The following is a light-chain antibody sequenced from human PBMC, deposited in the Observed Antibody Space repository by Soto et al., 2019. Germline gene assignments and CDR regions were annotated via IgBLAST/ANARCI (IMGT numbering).Light chain of an antibody. V-gene: IGKV3-20*01. CDR1: HSVSGNY. CDR2: DAS. Sequence: EVVMTQSPGTLSLSPGEAATLSCRASHSVSGNYLAWYQQKPGQSPRLVIYDASSRATGIPDRFSGSGSGTDFTLTISRLEPEDFAVYFCYQYDSSPWTFGQGTKVEIK. CDR3: YQYDSSPWT. J-gene: IGKJ1*01.